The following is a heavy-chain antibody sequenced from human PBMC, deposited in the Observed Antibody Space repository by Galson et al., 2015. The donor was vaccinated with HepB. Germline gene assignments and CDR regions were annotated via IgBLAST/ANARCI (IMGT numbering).Heavy chain of an antibody. Sequence: SVNVSCKVSGSALSDLALHWVRQAPGKGPEWMGGFDPEDGETIYAQKFQGRVTMTEDTSTDTAYMELSSLRSEDTALYFCATAGDYYDNSAFDYWGQGTVVTVSS. J-gene: IGHJ4*02. V-gene: IGHV1-24*01. CDR3: ATAGDYYDNSAFDY. CDR1: GSALSDLA. CDR2: FDPEDGET. D-gene: IGHD3-22*01.